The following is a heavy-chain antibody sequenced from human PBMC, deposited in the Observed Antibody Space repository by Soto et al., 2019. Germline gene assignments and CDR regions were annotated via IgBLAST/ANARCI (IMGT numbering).Heavy chain of an antibody. Sequence: ESGPTLVNPTETLTLTCTVSGFSLGNSRLGVSWIRQPPGKALEWLAYIFSNDEKSSSTSLESRLTISEDTSKSQVVLTMTNMDPVDPATYYCARIRNTNYYYYGMDVWG. CDR1: GFSLGNSRLG. CDR3: ARIRNTNYYYYGMDV. CDR2: IFSNDEK. V-gene: IGHV2-26*01. D-gene: IGHD2-2*01. J-gene: IGHJ6*02.